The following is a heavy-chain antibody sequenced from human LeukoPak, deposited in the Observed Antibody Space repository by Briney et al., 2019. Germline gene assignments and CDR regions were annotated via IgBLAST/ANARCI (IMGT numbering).Heavy chain of an antibody. CDR1: GYTFTYFG. J-gene: IGHJ4*02. V-gene: IGHV1-18*01. CDR3: VRGEMATIGYFDY. CDR2: ISAYNGNT. D-gene: IGHD5-24*01. Sequence: ASLKVSCKTSGYTFTYFGITWVRQAPGQGLEWMGWISAYNGNTNYAQKFQGSVTITADESTSTAYMEPSSLRSEDTAVYYCVRGEMATIGYFDYWGQGTLVTVSS.